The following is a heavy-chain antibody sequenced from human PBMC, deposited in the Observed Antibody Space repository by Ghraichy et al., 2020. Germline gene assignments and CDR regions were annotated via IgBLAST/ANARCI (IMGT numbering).Heavy chain of an antibody. D-gene: IGHD1-26*01. CDR2: IYYSGST. CDR3: ARHKGGRALLFDY. CDR1: GGSISSSSYY. J-gene: IGHJ4*02. Sequence: SQTLSLTCTVSGGSISSSSYYWGWIRQPPGKGLEWIGSIYYSGSTYYNPSLKSRVTISVDTSKNQFSLKLSSVTAADTAVYYCARHKGGRALLFDYWGQGTLVTVSS. V-gene: IGHV4-39*01.